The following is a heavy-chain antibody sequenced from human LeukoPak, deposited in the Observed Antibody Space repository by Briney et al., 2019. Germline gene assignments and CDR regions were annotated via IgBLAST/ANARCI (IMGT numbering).Heavy chain of an antibody. V-gene: IGHV1-69*13. CDR3: ARDGGPDYYDSSGSMPFDY. J-gene: IGHJ4*02. CDR2: IIPIFGTA. D-gene: IGHD3-22*01. CDR1: GGTFSSYA. Sequence: GASVKVSCKASGGTFSSYAISWVRQAPGQGLEWMGGIIPIFGTANYAQKFQGRVTITADESTSTAYMELSSLRSEDTAVYYCARDGGPDYYDSSGSMPFDYWGQGTLVTVSS.